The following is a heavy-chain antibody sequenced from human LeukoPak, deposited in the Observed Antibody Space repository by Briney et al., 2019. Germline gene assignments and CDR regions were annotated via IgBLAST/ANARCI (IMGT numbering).Heavy chain of an antibody. J-gene: IGHJ4*02. Sequence: GESLKISCKGSGYSFTSYWIGWVRQMPGKGLEWMGIIYPGDSDTIYSPSFQGQVTISADKSISTAHLQWSGLKASDTAMYYCARLGAGYSSSWYLDYWGQGTLVTVSS. V-gene: IGHV5-51*01. D-gene: IGHD6-13*01. CDR3: ARLGAGYSSSWYLDY. CDR1: GYSFTSYW. CDR2: IYPGDSDT.